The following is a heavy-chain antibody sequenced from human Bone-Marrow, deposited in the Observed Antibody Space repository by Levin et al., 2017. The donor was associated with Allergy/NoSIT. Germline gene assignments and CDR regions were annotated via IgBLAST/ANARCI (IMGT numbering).Heavy chain of an antibody. D-gene: IGHD3-3*01. V-gene: IGHV3-23*01. CDR1: GFTFNNYA. CDR3: GKDDYYDFWTGYLGD. J-gene: IGHJ4*02. Sequence: GGSLRLSCVASGFTFNNYAMSWVRQAPGKGLEWVSGISGSGGSPYYADSVKGRFTISRDNSKNTLYLQMDSLRAEDTAVYDCGKDDYYDFWTGYLGDWGQGTLVTVSS. CDR2: ISGSGGSP.